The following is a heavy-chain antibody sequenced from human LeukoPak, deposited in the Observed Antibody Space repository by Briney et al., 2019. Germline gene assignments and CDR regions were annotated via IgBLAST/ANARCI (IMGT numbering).Heavy chain of an antibody. CDR2: INHSGST. J-gene: IGHJ6*03. Sequence: SETLSLTCAVDGGSFSGYYWSWIRQPPGKGLEWIGEINHSGSTNYNPSLKSRVTISVDTSKNQFSLKLSSVTAADTAVYYCARTTEAHSWRTRYYDYYMDVWGKGTTVTVSS. V-gene: IGHV4-34*01. CDR1: GGSFSGYY. D-gene: IGHD6-13*01. CDR3: ARTTEAHSWRTRYYDYYMDV.